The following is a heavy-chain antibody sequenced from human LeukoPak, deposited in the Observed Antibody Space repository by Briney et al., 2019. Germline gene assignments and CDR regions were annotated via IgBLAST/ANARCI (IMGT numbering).Heavy chain of an antibody. CDR2: ISGSGGST. D-gene: IGHD3-22*01. CDR3: AKWGSYYYDSSGYPGPYYFDY. Sequence: GGSLRLSCAASGFTFSSYAMSWVRQAPGKGLEWVSPISGSGGSTYYADSVKGRFTISRDNSKNTLYLQMNSLRAEDTAVYYCAKWGSYYYDSSGYPGPYYFDYWGQGTLVTVSS. J-gene: IGHJ4*02. V-gene: IGHV3-23*01. CDR1: GFTFSSYA.